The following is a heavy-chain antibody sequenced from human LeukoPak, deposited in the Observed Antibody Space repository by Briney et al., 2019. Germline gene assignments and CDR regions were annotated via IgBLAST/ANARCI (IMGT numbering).Heavy chain of an antibody. D-gene: IGHD3-10*01. J-gene: IGHJ4*02. CDR3: ARDGEYGTGSYYRGCFDY. CDR2: INPKTGDT. V-gene: IGHV1-2*02. Sequence: ASVWVSCKASGYTFTGYFLHWVRQAPGQGPEWMGWINPKTGDTTYAQNFQGRVSMTGDTSITTAYMDLSNLRSDDTAVYYCARDGEYGTGSYYRGCFDYWGQGTLLTVSS. CDR1: GYTFTGYF.